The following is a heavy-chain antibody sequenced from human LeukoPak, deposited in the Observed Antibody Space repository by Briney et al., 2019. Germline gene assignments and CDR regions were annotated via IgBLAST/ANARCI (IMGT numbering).Heavy chain of an antibody. CDR3: ARGIYYYGSGSRRNNWFDP. Sequence: SETLSLTCTVSGGSISSYYWSWIRQPPGKGLEWIGYIYYSGSTNHNPSLKSRVTISVDTSKNQFSLKLSSVTAADTAVYYCARGIYYYGSGSRRNNWFDPWGQGTLVTVSS. CDR2: IYYSGST. D-gene: IGHD3-10*01. CDR1: GGSISSYY. J-gene: IGHJ5*02. V-gene: IGHV4-59*01.